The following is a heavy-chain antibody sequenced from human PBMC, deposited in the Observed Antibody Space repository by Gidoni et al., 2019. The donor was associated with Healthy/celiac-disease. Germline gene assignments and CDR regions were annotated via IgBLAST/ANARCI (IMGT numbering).Heavy chain of an antibody. CDR1: GFPFSDYY. D-gene: IGHD3-3*01. CDR3: ARFGRHYIIYDFWSGPSGVDYFDY. J-gene: IGHJ4*02. Sequence: QVQLVESGGGLVKPGGSLRLSCAASGFPFSDYYMSWIRQAPGKGLEWVSYISSSSSYTNYADSVKGRFTISRDNAKNSLYLQMNSLRAEDTAVYYCARFGRHYIIYDFWSGPSGVDYFDYWGQGTLVTVSS. V-gene: IGHV3-11*06. CDR2: ISSSSSYT.